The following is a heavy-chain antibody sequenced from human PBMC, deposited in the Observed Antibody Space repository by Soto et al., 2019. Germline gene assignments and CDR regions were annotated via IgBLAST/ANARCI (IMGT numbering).Heavy chain of an antibody. CDR3: ASHDFWSGYYQTQRDYYYYGMDV. D-gene: IGHD3-3*01. J-gene: IGHJ6*02. CDR2: IIPIFGTA. Sequence: SVKVSCKASGGTFSSYAISWVRQAPGQGLEWMGGIIPIFGTANYAQKFQGRVTITADESTSTAYMELSSLRSEDTAVYYCASHDFWSGYYQTQRDYYYYGMDVWGQGTTVTVYS. V-gene: IGHV1-69*13. CDR1: GGTFSSYA.